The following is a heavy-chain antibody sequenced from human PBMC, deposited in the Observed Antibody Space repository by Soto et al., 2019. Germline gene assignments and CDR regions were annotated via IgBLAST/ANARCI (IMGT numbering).Heavy chain of an antibody. D-gene: IGHD1-26*01. CDR2: INPSDGST. Sequence: QVQLVQSGAEVKKPGASVRVSCKASGYTLTSYYMHWVRQAPGQGLEWMGKINPSDGSTSYAQKFQGRVTMTRDTSTSTAYMELSSLRSEDAAVYYCASDDAQGGGSYTCWGQGTLVTVSS. CDR3: ASDDAQGGGSYTC. V-gene: IGHV1-46*01. CDR1: GYTLTSYY. J-gene: IGHJ4*02.